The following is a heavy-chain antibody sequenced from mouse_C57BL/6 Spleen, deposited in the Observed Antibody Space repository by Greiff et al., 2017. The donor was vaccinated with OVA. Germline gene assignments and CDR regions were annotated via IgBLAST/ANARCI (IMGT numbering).Heavy chain of an antibody. CDR2: INPSNGGT. Sequence: VQLQQPGTELVKPGASVKLSCKASGYTFTSYWMHWVKQRPGQGLEWIGNINPSNGGTNYNEKFKSKATLTVDKSSSTAYMQLSSLTSEDSAVYYCARSALITTTPFDYWGQGTTLTVSS. V-gene: IGHV1-53*01. D-gene: IGHD1-2*01. CDR1: GYTFTSYW. CDR3: ARSALITTTPFDY. J-gene: IGHJ2*01.